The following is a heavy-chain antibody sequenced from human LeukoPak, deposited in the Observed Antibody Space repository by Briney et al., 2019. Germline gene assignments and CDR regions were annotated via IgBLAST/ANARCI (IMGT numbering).Heavy chain of an antibody. D-gene: IGHD4-11*01. CDR3: ARIRGNYFPDY. Sequence: PSETLSLTCTVSGGSLSNYYWTWIRQPPGRGLEGMAYIFYGGRTNSNPSLKSRITISVDTSKNQFSLKVTSVTAADTAVYYCARIRGNYFPDYWGQGALVTVSS. CDR2: IFYGGRT. CDR1: GGSLSNYY. J-gene: IGHJ4*02. V-gene: IGHV4-59*01.